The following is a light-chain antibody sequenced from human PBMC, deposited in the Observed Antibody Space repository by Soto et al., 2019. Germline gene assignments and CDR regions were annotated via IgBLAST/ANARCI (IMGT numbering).Light chain of an antibody. CDR3: QQINSYLT. CDR2: GAS. CDR1: LGISSN. V-gene: IGKV1-9*01. J-gene: IGKJ4*01. Sequence: DIQLTQSPSFLSASVGDRVTITCRASLGISSNLAWYQQKPGKAPRLLIYGASTLESGVPSRFSGSGSGTEFTLTISSLQPEDFANYFCQQINSYLTFGGGTKVEIK.